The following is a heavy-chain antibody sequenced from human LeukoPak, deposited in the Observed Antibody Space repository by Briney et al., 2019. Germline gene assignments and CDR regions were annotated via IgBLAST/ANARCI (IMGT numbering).Heavy chain of an antibody. Sequence: PSETLSLTCTVSGGSISSGGYYWSWIRQHPGKGLEWIGYIYYSGSTYYNPSLKSRVTIPVDTSKNQFSLKLSSVTAADTAVYYCARGNNLRYFGWLGGFDYWGQGTLVTVSP. CDR2: IYYSGST. J-gene: IGHJ4*02. CDR1: GGSISSGGYY. CDR3: ARGNNLRYFGWLGGFDY. V-gene: IGHV4-31*03. D-gene: IGHD3-9*01.